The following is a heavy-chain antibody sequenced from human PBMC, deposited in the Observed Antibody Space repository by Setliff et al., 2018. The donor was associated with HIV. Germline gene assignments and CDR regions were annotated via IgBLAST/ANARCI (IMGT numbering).Heavy chain of an antibody. Sequence: SVKVSCKASGGTFSSYAISWVRQAPGQGLEWMGGIIPIFGTANYAQKFQGRVTITADEATSTAYMELSSLRSEDTAVYYCARLGAGGSGWYSGWCDPWGQGTLVTVSS. CDR3: ARLGAGGSGWYSGWCDP. V-gene: IGHV1-69*13. J-gene: IGHJ5*02. CDR2: IIPIFGTA. D-gene: IGHD6-19*01. CDR1: GGTFSSYA.